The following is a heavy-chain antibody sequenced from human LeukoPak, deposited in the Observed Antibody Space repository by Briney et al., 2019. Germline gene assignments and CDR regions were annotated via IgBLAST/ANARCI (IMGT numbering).Heavy chain of an antibody. Sequence: GGSLRLSCAASGFTFSSHGMYWVRQAPGKGLEWVAFIRYDGSNKYYADSVRGRFTISRDNAKNSLYLQMNSLRAEDTAVYFCARDPYSGNYGAYYYYYMDVWGKGTTVTISS. V-gene: IGHV3-30*02. D-gene: IGHD1-26*01. J-gene: IGHJ6*03. CDR3: ARDPYSGNYGAYYYYYMDV. CDR2: IRYDGSNK. CDR1: GFTFSSHG.